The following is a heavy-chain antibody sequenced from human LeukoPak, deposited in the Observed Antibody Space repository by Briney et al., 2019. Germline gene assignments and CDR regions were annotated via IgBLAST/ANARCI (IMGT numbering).Heavy chain of an antibody. V-gene: IGHV3-33*01. CDR1: GFTFSSYG. Sequence: SGGSLRLSCAASGFTFSSYGMHWVRQAPGKGLEWVAVIWYDGSNKYYADFVKGRFTISRDNSKNTLYLQMNSLRAEDTAVYYCARESCSGGSCYSMDFQHWGQGTLVTVSS. CDR2: IWYDGSNK. D-gene: IGHD2-15*01. J-gene: IGHJ1*01. CDR3: ARESCSGGSCYSMDFQH.